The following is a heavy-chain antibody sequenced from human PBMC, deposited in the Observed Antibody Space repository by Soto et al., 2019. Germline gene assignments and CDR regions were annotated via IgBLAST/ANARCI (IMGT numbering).Heavy chain of an antibody. D-gene: IGHD3-16*02. CDR1: VSSINSSGDY. CDR3: ARLPSRHSLDY. J-gene: IGHJ4*02. V-gene: IGHV4-39*01. Sequence: ESLSLTCTVSVSSINSSGDYWGWIRQPPGKGLEWIGSIFYCVSTYYNPSLKSRVTVSVDTSKNQFSLNLRSVTAADTAVYYCARLPSRHSLDYGGQGTLVTFS. CDR2: IFYCVST.